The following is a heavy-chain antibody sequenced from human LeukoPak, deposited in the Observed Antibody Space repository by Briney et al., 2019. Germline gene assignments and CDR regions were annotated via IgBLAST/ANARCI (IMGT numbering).Heavy chain of an antibody. Sequence: PSETLSLTCAVYGGSFSSHYWSWIRQPPGKGLEWIGEINHSGSTNYNPSLKSRVTISVDTSKNQFSLKLSSVTAADTAVYYCARVHSSPIYYMDVWGKGTTVTVSS. CDR1: GGSFSSHY. V-gene: IGHV4-34*01. CDR2: INHSGST. CDR3: ARVHSSPIYYMDV. D-gene: IGHD6-13*01. J-gene: IGHJ6*03.